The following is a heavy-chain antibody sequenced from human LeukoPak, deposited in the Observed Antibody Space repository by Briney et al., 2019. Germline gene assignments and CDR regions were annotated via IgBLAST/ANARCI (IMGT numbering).Heavy chain of an antibody. CDR3: ARGAVAAADAFFDQ. D-gene: IGHD6-13*01. V-gene: IGHV3-66*01. CDR2: IYSGGST. Sequence: PGGSLRLSCAASGFTFSNYGMSWVRQAPGKGLEWVSVIYSGGSTYYADSVKGRFTISRDNSKNTLYLQMNSLRAEDTAVYYCARGAVAAADAFFDQWGQGTLVTVSS. CDR1: GFTFSNYG. J-gene: IGHJ4*02.